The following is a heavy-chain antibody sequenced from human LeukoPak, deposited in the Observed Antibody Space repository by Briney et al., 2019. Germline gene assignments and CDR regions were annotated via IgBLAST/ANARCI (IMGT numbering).Heavy chain of an antibody. CDR1: GYSFTSYW. CDR3: ARTSIAVAGTLLDY. J-gene: IGHJ4*02. D-gene: IGHD6-19*01. Sequence: GEFLRIACKGSGYSFTSYWISWVRQMPGKGLEWRGGIDPDDSYTNYSPSFQGHVTISADKSISTAYLQWSSLRASDTAMYYCARTSIAVAGTLLDYWSQGTLVTVSS. V-gene: IGHV5-10-1*01. CDR2: IDPDDSYT.